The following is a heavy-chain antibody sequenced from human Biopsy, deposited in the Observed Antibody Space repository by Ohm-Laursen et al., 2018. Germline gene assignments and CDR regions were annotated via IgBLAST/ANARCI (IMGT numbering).Heavy chain of an antibody. CDR2: ISPSGATT. J-gene: IGHJ6*02. D-gene: IGHD5-24*01. V-gene: IGHV1-46*01. CDR3: ARAGVGSDGTDSYYYGMDV. CDR1: GNTFATYH. Sequence: ATVKISCKASGNTFATYHIHWVRQAPGQGLEWMGVISPSGATTSFSQKFQGRITMTRDTSTGTVYMDLNSLGSEDTAVYYCARAGVGSDGTDSYYYGMDVWGPGTTVAVSS.